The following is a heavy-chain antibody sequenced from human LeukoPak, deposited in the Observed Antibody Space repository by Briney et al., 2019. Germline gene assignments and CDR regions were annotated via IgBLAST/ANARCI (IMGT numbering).Heavy chain of an antibody. CDR1: GGSISSGSYY. V-gene: IGHV4-61*02. Sequence: PSQTLSLTCTVSGGSISSGSYYWSWIRQPAGKGLEWIGRIYTSGSTNYNPSLKSRVTISVDTSKNQFSLKLSSVTAADTAVYYCARDRGSYLFQGWFDPWGQGTLVTVSS. D-gene: IGHD1-26*01. CDR3: ARDRGSYLFQGWFDP. CDR2: IYTSGST. J-gene: IGHJ5*02.